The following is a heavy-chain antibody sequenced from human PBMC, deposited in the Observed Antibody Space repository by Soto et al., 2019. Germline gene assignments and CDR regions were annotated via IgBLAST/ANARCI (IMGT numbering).Heavy chain of an antibody. Sequence: ASVKVSCKASGYTFTGYYMHWVRQAPGQGLEWMGWINPNSGGTNYAQKFQGWVTMTRDTSINTAYMELSRLRSDDTAVYYCAREGGGRYSGYDTNTPDAFDIWGQGTMVTVSS. V-gene: IGHV1-2*04. CDR1: GYTFTGYY. J-gene: IGHJ3*02. CDR3: AREGGGRYSGYDTNTPDAFDI. D-gene: IGHD5-12*01. CDR2: INPNSGGT.